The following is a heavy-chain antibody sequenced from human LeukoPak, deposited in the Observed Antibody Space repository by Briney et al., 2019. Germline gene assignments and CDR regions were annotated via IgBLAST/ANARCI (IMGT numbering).Heavy chain of an antibody. Sequence: PSETLSLTCTVSGGSISSSDYYWGWVRQPPGKGLEWIGSIYDSGRTFYNPSLKSRVTISVDTSKNQFSLKLSSVTAADTAVYYCASVAVGASSPFDYWGQGTLVTVSS. V-gene: IGHV4-39*01. CDR2: IYDSGRT. CDR3: ASVAVGASSPFDY. D-gene: IGHD1-26*01. CDR1: GGSISSSDYY. J-gene: IGHJ4*02.